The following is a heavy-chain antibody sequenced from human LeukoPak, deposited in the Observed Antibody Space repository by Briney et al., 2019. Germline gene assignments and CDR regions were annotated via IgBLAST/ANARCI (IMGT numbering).Heavy chain of an antibody. CDR1: GFTFSSYG. Sequence: GGSLRLSCAASGFTFSSYGMHWVRQAPGKGLEWVAFIRYDGSNKYYADSVKGRFTISRDNSKNTLYLQMNSLRAEDTAVYYCAIQQWLVSDFDYWGQGTLVTVSS. J-gene: IGHJ4*02. V-gene: IGHV3-30*02. D-gene: IGHD6-19*01. CDR3: AIQQWLVSDFDY. CDR2: IRYDGSNK.